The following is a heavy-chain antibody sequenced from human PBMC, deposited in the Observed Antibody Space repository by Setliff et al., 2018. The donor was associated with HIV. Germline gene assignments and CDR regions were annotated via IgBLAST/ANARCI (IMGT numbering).Heavy chain of an antibody. CDR2: FHHSGSA. J-gene: IGHJ4*02. V-gene: IGHV4-38-2*01. CDR1: GYSISTAYY. Sequence: NPSETLSLTCAVSGYSISTAYYWAWIRQSPGKGLEWIGGFHHSGSAHYNPSLKSRVTISGQTSKNQFSLTLTSVTAADTAIYYCARGPPFAYWGQGLLVTVSS. CDR3: ARGPPFAY.